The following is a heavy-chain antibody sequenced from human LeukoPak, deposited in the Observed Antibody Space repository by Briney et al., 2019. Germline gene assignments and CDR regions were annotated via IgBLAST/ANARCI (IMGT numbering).Heavy chain of an antibody. J-gene: IGHJ4*02. V-gene: IGHV3-23*01. D-gene: IGHD3-3*01. CDR3: AKATLRLRFLEWLLDYFDY. Sequence: GGSLRLSCAASGFTFSSYAMSWVRQAPGKGLEWVSAISGSGGSTYYADSVKGRFTISRDNSKNTLYLQMNSPRAEDTAVYYCAKATLRLRFLEWLLDYFDYWGQGTLVTVSS. CDR2: ISGSGGST. CDR1: GFTFSSYA.